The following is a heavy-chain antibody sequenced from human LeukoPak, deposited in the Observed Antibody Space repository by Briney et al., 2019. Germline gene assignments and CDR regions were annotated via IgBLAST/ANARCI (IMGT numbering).Heavy chain of an antibody. CDR3: GRGVERWLQLEGINY. J-gene: IGHJ4*02. CDR1: GFTFSSYG. V-gene: IGHV3-21*01. D-gene: IGHD5-24*01. CDR2: ISSSSSYI. Sequence: GGSLRLSCAASGFTFSSYGMNWVRQAPGKGLEWVSSISSSSSYIYYADSVKGRFTISRDNAKNSLYLQINSLRAEDTAVYYRGRGVERWLQLEGINYWGQETLVTVSS.